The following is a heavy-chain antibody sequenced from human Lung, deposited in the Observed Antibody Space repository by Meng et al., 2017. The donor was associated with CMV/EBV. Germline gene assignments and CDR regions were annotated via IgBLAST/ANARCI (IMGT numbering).Heavy chain of an antibody. V-gene: IGHV3-48*03. CDR1: GFTFNNYE. Sequence: LSLTCAASGFTFNNYEMNWVRQAPGKGLEWISFITTSANTRHYADAVKGRFTISRANAKKSLYLQMKSLRAENTAVNYYARDLGGVVPTATFFEYWGQGTLVTVSS. CDR2: ITTSANTR. J-gene: IGHJ4*02. CDR3: ARDLGGVVPTATFFEY. D-gene: IGHD2-2*01.